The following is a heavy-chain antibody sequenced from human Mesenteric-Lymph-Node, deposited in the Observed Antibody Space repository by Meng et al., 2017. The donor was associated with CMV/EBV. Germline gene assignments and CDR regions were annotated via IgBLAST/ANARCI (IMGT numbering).Heavy chain of an antibody. CDR3: ARGGLAEIRLVVQVIDY. D-gene: IGHD2-2*01. CDR2: INSDGSTA. J-gene: IGHJ4*02. CDR1: GFTYRHYW. V-gene: IGHV3-74*01. Sequence: GESLKISCAAPGFTYRHYWMHGVRQTPGTGLVWVSLINSDGSTATHADSVKGRFTISRDNAKHTLYLEVDSLSAEDTAVYYCARGGLAEIRLVVQVIDYWGQGTQV.